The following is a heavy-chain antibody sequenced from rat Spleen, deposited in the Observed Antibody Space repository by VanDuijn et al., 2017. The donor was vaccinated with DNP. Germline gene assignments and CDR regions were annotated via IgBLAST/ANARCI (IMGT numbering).Heavy chain of an antibody. D-gene: IGHD1-12*02. Sequence: QVQLRESGPGLVQPSQTLSLACTVSGFSLTNHHVHWVRQPPGKGLEWIGAIWSGGSTDYNSALKSRLSISRDTSKSQVLLKMNSLQTEDTAMYFCARLVGFGPAYWGQGTLVTVSS. CDR2: IWSGGST. CDR3: ARLVGFGPAY. J-gene: IGHJ3*01. CDR1: GFSLTNHH. V-gene: IGHV2-15*01.